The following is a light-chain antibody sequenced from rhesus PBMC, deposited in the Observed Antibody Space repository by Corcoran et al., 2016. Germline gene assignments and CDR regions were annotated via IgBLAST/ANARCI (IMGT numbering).Light chain of an antibody. J-gene: IGKJ2*01. CDR3: QKYSSSPYS. V-gene: IGKV3-53*02. CDR1: QSVSSY. Sequence: QVILTQSPATLSLSPGERAALSCGASQSVSSYLAWYQQKPGQAPKVLIYGATSRATGNPHRFRGSGSGTEFTLTIRSLEPEDFAVYYCQKYSSSPYSFGQGTKVEIK. CDR2: GAT.